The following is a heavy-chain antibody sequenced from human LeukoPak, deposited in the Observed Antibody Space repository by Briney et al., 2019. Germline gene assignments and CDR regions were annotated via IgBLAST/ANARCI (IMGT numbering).Heavy chain of an antibody. CDR3: ARHLGGFDY. J-gene: IGHJ4*02. V-gene: IGHV4-61*02. CDR2: IYTSGNT. D-gene: IGHD1-26*01. CDR1: GGSISSGSYY. Sequence: PSQTLSLTCTVSGGSISSGSYYWSWIRQPAGKGLEWIGRIYTSGNTDYNPSLKSRVTISVDTSKNQFSLKLSSVTAADTAVYYCARHLGGFDYWGQGTLVTVSS.